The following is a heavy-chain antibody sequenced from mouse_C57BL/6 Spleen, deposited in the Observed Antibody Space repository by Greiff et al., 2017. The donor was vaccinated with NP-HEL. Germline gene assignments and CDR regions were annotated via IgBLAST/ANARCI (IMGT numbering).Heavy chain of an antibody. D-gene: IGHD1-1*01. J-gene: IGHJ1*03. CDR3: TNYYGSSYFYWYFDV. CDR2: IDPETGGT. CDR1: GYTFTDYE. V-gene: IGHV1-15*01. Sequence: QVQLQQSGAELVRPGASVTLSCKASGYTFTDYEMHWVKQTPVHGLEWIGAIDPETGGTAYNQKFKGKAILTADQSSSTAYMELRSLTSEDSAVYYCTNYYGSSYFYWYFDVWGTGTTVTVSS.